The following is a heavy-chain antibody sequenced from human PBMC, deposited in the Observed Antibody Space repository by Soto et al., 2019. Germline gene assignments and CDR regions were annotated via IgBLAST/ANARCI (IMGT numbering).Heavy chain of an antibody. CDR2: FDPGDGET. V-gene: IGHV1-24*01. J-gene: IGHJ4*02. CDR1: GYTLTELS. CDR3: ATGGHSSGWYFDY. Sequence: ASVKVSCKVSGYTLTELSMHWVRQAPGKGLEWMGGFDPGDGETIYAQKFQGRVTMTEDTSTDTAYMELSSLRSEDTAVYYCATGGHSSGWYFDYWGQGTLVTVSS. D-gene: IGHD6-19*01.